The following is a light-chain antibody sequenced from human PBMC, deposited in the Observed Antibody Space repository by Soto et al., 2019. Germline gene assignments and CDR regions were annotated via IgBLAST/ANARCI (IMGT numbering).Light chain of an antibody. CDR3: FSFTRRSTWV. CDR1: SSDVGGYNY. J-gene: IGLJ3*02. V-gene: IGLV2-14*01. CDR2: EVS. Sequence: QSVLTQPASVSGSPGQSITISCTGTSSDVGGYNYVSWSQQHPGKAPKLVIYEVSNRPSGVSNRFSGSKSGNTASLTISGLQAEAEAEYYCFSFTRRSTWVFGGGTKVTVL.